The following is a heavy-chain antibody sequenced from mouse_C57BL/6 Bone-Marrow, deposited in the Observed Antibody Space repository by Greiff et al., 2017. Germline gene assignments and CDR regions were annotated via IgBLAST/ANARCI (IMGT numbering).Heavy chain of an antibody. Sequence: VQLQQSGAELARPGASVKMSCKASGYTFTSYTMHWVKQRPGQGLEWIGYINPSSGYTKYNQKFKDKATVTADKSSRTAYMQLSSLTSEDSAVYYCARWGTTGLDYWGQGTTLTVSS. CDR3: ARWGTTGLDY. J-gene: IGHJ2*01. D-gene: IGHD1-1*01. V-gene: IGHV1-4*01. CDR1: GYTFTSYT. CDR2: INPSSGYT.